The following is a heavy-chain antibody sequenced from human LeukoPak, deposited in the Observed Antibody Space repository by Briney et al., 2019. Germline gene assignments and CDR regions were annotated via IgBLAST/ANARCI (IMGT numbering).Heavy chain of an antibody. Sequence: PSETLSLTCGVSGGSITNTNYWTWVRQPPGKGLEWIGEVNLQGSTNNNPSLMGRVAIAVDTSENHISLQLTSVTAADTAVYYCARHELVAAAGTAFDIWGQGTMVTVSS. D-gene: IGHD6-13*01. CDR1: GGSITNTNY. J-gene: IGHJ3*02. V-gene: IGHV4-4*02. CDR3: ARHELVAAAGTAFDI. CDR2: VNLQGST.